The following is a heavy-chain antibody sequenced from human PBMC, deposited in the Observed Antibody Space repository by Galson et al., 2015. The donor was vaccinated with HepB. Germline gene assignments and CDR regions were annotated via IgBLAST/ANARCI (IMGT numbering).Heavy chain of an antibody. CDR2: ISSSSSYI. CDR1: GFTFSDYY. J-gene: IGHJ4*02. CDR3: ARASLWFGEFSEFDY. Sequence: SLRLSCAASGFTFSDYYMSWIRQAPGKGLEWVSYISSSSSYIYYADSVKGRFTISRDNAKNSLYLQMNSLRAEDTAVYYCARASLWFGEFSEFDYWGQGTLVTVSS. V-gene: IGHV3-11*06. D-gene: IGHD3-10*01.